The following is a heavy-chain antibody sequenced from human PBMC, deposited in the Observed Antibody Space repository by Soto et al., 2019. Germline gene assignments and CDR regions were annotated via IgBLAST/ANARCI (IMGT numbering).Heavy chain of an antibody. J-gene: IGHJ4*02. V-gene: IGHV1-18*01. CDR2: ISAYTGNT. Sequence: QVQLVQSAAEVKKPGASMKVSCKASGYTFTSYTITWVRQAPGQGLEWMGWISAYTGNTNYAQNLQGRVTLTTDTSTSTAYMELRSLRSDDTAVYYCATDEGNYFDYWGQGTLVTVSS. CDR1: GYTFTSYT. CDR3: ATDEGNYFDY.